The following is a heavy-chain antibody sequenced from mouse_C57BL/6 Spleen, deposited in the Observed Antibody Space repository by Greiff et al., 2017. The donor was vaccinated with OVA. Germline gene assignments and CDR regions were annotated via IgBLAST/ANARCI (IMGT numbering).Heavy chain of an antibody. V-gene: IGHV1-42*01. J-gene: IGHJ4*01. CDR2: INPSTGGT. CDR1: GYSFTGYY. Sequence: EVQLQQSGPELVKPGASVKISCKASGYSFTGYYMNWVKQNPEKSLEWIGEINPSTGGTTYNQKFKAKATLTIDKSSSTAYMQLKSLTSEDSAVYYCARYYDAMDYWGQGTSVTVSS. CDR3: ARYYDAMDY.